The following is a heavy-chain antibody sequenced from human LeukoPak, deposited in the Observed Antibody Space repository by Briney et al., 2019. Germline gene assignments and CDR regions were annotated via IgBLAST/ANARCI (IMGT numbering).Heavy chain of an antibody. J-gene: IGHJ4*02. V-gene: IGHV4-31*03. D-gene: IGHD1-26*01. CDR3: ARTVGATLYYFDY. CDR1: GYSISSGYY. CDR2: IYYSGST. Sequence: SETLSLTCTVSGYSISSGYYWGWIRQHPGKGLEWIGYIYYSGSTYYNPSLKSRVTISVDTSKNQFSLKLSSVTAADTAVYYCARTVGATLYYFDYWGQGTLVTVSS.